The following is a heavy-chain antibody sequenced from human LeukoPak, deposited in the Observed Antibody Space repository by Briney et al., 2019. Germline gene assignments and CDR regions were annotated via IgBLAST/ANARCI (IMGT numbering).Heavy chain of an antibody. CDR2: ISYSGSI. D-gene: IGHD3-10*01. CDR3: ASLLMVRGVISVDY. CDR1: GASISGGGYY. J-gene: IGHJ4*02. Sequence: PSETLSLTCTVSGASISGGGYYWNWIRPHPGRGLEWFGYISYSGSIYYNPSLKSRLTISEDTSKNQFSLNLSSVTAADTAVYYCASLLMVRGVISVDYWGQGTLVTVSS. V-gene: IGHV4-31*03.